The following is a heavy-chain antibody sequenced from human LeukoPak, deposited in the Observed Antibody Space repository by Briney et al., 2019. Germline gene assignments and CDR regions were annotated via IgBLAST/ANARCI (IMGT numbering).Heavy chain of an antibody. D-gene: IGHD2-15*01. V-gene: IGHV3-21*01. CDR2: ISSSSSYT. Sequence: GGSLRLSCAASGFTFSSYSMNWVRQAPGKGLEWVSSISSSSSYTYYADSVKGRFTISRDNAKNSLYLQMNSLRAEDTAVYYCARVRCSGGSCYRGDYWGQGTLVTVSS. CDR1: GFTFSSYS. CDR3: ARVRCSGGSCYRGDY. J-gene: IGHJ4*02.